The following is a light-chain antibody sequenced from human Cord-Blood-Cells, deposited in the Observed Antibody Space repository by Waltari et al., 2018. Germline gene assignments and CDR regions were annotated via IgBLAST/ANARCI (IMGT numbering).Light chain of an antibody. CDR1: SSDVGGYNY. Sequence: QSALTQPRSVSGSPGQSVTIPCTGTSSDVGGYNYVSWYQQHPGKAPKLMIYDVSKRPSGVPDRFSGSKSGNTASLTISVLQAEDEADYYCCSYAGSYTFHVVFGGGTKLTVL. CDR3: CSYAGSYTFHVV. V-gene: IGLV2-11*01. J-gene: IGLJ2*01. CDR2: DVS.